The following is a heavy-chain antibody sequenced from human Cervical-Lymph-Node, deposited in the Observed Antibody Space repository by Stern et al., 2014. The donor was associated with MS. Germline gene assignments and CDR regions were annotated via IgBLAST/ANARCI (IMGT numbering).Heavy chain of an antibody. D-gene: IGHD3-3*01. V-gene: IGHV1-18*04. J-gene: IGHJ6*02. CDR2: MTPYNGKT. CDR1: DYTFANYG. CDR3: ARDRLTHDNEWYEYFYSGMDV. Sequence: VQLVESGDEVKKPGASVKVSCEASDYTFANYGLSWGRQAPGQGLEWMGWMTPYNGKTNLAQKFQGRVAMTADTSTNTAYMELRSLTSDDTAVYFCARDRLTHDNEWYEYFYSGMDVWGQGTTVTVSS.